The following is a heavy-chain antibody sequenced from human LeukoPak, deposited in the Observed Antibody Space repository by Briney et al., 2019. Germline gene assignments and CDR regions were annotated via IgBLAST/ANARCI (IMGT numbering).Heavy chain of an antibody. Sequence: GGSLRLSYASSGFTFSSYCMHWVRQAPGKGLEWVAVIWYDGSNKYYADSVKGRFTISRDNSKNTLYLQMNSLRAEDTAVYYCAKGDCSSTSCSLRPIDYWGQGTLVTVSS. V-gene: IGHV3-33*06. J-gene: IGHJ4*02. CDR3: AKGDCSSTSCSLRPIDY. D-gene: IGHD2-2*01. CDR1: GFTFSSYC. CDR2: IWYDGSNK.